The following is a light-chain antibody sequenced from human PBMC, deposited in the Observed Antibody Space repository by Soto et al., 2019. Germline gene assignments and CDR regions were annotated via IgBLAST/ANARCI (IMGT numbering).Light chain of an antibody. CDR2: GAS. Sequence: EIVLTQSPGTLSLSPGERATLSCRASQSVSSSYLAWYQQKPGQAPSLLIYGASSRATGIPDRFSGSVSGTDFTLTISRLEPEDFAVYYCQQYGSSPLFTFGPGTKVDIK. CDR3: QQYGSSPLFT. J-gene: IGKJ3*01. CDR1: QSVSSSY. V-gene: IGKV3-20*01.